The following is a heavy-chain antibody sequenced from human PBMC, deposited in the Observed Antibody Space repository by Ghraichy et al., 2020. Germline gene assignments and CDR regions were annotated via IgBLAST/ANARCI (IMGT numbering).Heavy chain of an antibody. J-gene: IGHJ2*01. CDR3: ARAGYCSGGSCYIWYFDL. CDR1: GGSFSGYY. D-gene: IGHD2-15*01. V-gene: IGHV4-34*01. CDR2: INHSGST. Sequence: SETLSLTCAVYGGSFSGYYWSWIRQPPGKGLEWIGEINHSGSTNYNPSLKSRATISVDTSKNQFSLKLSSVTAADTAVYYCARAGYCSGGSCYIWYFDLWGRGTLVTVSS.